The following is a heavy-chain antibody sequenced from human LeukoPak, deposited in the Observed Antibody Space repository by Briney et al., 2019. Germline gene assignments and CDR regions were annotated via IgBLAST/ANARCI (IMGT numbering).Heavy chain of an antibody. CDR1: GYTFTSYA. V-gene: IGHV1-3*01. CDR3: ARGGWSGYSYGSEPEKYFDY. Sequence: GASVKVSCKASGYTFTSYAMHWVRQAPGQRLEWMGWINADNGNTKYSQELQGRVTITRDTSASTAYMALSRLRSDDTALYYGARGGWSGYSYGSEPEKYFDYWGQGTLVTVSS. D-gene: IGHD5-18*01. J-gene: IGHJ4*02. CDR2: INADNGNT.